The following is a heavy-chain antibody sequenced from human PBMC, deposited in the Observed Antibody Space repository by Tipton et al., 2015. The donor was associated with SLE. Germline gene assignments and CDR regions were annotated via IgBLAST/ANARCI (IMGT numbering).Heavy chain of an antibody. Sequence: RSLRLSCAASGFTFRSYAMHWVRQAPGKGLEWVALISYDGSNKYYADSVKGRFTISRDNSKNTLYLQMNSLRAEDTAVYFCARESSTYDAFDIWGQGTMVTVSS. CDR1: GFTFRSYA. CDR2: ISYDGSNK. CDR3: ARESSTYDAFDI. J-gene: IGHJ3*02. V-gene: IGHV3-30*04.